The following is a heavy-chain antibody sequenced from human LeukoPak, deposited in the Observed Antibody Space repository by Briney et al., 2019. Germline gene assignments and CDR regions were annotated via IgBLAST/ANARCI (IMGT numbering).Heavy chain of an antibody. CDR1: GGTFSSYT. J-gene: IGHJ6*03. Sequence: ASVKVSCKASGGTFSSYTISWVRQAPGQGLEWMGRIIPILGIANYAQKFQGRVTIIADKSTSTAYMELSSLRSEDTAVYYCASAPSRFWSGYYDPYYYMDVWGKGTTVTVSS. V-gene: IGHV1-69*02. CDR2: IIPILGIA. CDR3: ASAPSRFWSGYYDPYYYMDV. D-gene: IGHD3-3*01.